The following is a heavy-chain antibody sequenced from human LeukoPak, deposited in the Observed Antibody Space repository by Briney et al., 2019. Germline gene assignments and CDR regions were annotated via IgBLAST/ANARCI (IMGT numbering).Heavy chain of an antibody. CDR1: GGSISSGDYY. J-gene: IGHJ4*02. CDR2: IYYSGST. Sequence: TSETLSLTCTVSGGSISSGDYYWSWIRQPPGKSLEWIGYIYYSGSTYYNPSLKSRVTISVDTSKNQFSLKLSSVTAADTAVYYCARDGYYDSSGHFDYWGQGTLVTVSS. V-gene: IGHV4-30-4*01. CDR3: ARDGYYDSSGHFDY. D-gene: IGHD3-22*01.